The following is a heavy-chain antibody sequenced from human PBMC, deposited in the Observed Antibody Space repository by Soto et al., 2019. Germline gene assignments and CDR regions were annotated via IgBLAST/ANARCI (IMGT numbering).Heavy chain of an antibody. D-gene: IGHD4-17*01. CDR2: VLPISGST. CDR3: ATIRVRRGPLRVED. J-gene: IGHJ4*01. V-gene: IGHV1-69*06. Sequence: QVQLVQSGAEVRKPGSSVKVSCKTSGGLISKYSFNWVRQAPGQGLEWMGGVLPISGSTDYAQKFQGRLTITADRSTSTVYMEMSRLRSDDTANYYCATIRVRRGPLRVEDGGQGMLISVSS. CDR1: GGLISKYS.